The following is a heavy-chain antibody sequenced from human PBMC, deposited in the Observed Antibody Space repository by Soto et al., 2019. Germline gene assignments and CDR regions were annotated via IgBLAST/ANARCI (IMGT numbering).Heavy chain of an antibody. D-gene: IGHD2-2*02. CDR2: INPNSGGT. Sequence: ASVKVSCKASGYTFTGYYMHGVRLAPGHGLERMGWINPNSGGTTYAQKLQGRVTMTRNTSISTAYRELIRLRSDDTAVYYRATSYLRCSSTSCYTLYYFDYWGQGTLVNV. J-gene: IGHJ4*02. V-gene: IGHV1-2*02. CDR3: ATSYLRCSSTSCYTLYYFDY. CDR1: GYTFTGYY.